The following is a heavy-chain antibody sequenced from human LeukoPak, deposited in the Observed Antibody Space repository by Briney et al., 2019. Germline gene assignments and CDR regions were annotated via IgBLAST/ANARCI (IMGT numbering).Heavy chain of an antibody. J-gene: IGHJ4*02. CDR1: GGSISNYY. D-gene: IGHD3-22*01. V-gene: IGHV4-59*08. CDR3: ARLNPPNYYDSSDFYFDY. Sequence: KSSETLSLTCTVSGGSISNYYWSWIRQPPGKGLEWIGYIYSSGSTNYNPSLKSRVTISLDTSKNQFSLMLSSVTAADTAVYYCARLNPPNYYDSSDFYFDYWGQGTLVTVSS. CDR2: IYSSGST.